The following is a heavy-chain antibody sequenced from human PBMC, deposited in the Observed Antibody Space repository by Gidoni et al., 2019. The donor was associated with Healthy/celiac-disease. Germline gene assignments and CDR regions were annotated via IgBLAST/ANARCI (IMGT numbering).Heavy chain of an antibody. Sequence: QVQLVQSGAEVKKPGASVKVSCKASGYTFTGYYMHWVRQARGQGLEWMGWINPNSGGTNYAQKFQGRVTMTRDTSISTAYMELSRLRSDDTAVYYCARQLRLGELSPGVGYWGQGTLVTVSS. CDR1: GYTFTGYY. CDR2: INPNSGGT. D-gene: IGHD3-16*02. CDR3: ARQLRLGELSPGVGY. J-gene: IGHJ4*02. V-gene: IGHV1-2*02.